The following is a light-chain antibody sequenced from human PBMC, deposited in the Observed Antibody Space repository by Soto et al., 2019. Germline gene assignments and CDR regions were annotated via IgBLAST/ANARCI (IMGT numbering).Light chain of an antibody. Sequence: DIQMTQSPATLSASVGDRVTITCRASQSVRSWLAWYQQKPGKAPKLLIYKASTLKSGVPSRLSGSGSGTEFTLTISSLQPDDFATYYCQHYNSYSEAFGQGTKV. CDR3: QHYNSYSEA. J-gene: IGKJ1*01. V-gene: IGKV1-5*03. CDR2: KAS. CDR1: QSVRSW.